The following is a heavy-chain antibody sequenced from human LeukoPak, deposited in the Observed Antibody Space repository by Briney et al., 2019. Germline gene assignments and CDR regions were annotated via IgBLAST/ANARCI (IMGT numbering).Heavy chain of an antibody. J-gene: IGHJ6*02. D-gene: IGHD3-22*01. CDR3: ARDDDDSSGYYSNYYYGMDV. Sequence: GGSLRLSCAASGFTFDDYSMSWVRQAPGKGLEWVSGINWNGGSTGYADSVKGRFTISRDNAKNSLYLQMNSLRAEDTALYYCARDDDDSSGYYSNYYYGMDVWGQGTTVTVSS. CDR2: INWNGGST. CDR1: GFTFDDYS. V-gene: IGHV3-20*04.